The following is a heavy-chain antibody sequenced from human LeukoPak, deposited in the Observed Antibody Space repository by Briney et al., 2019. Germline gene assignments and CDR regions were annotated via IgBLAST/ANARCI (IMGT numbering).Heavy chain of an antibody. CDR3: ARAIAVVVVAAKSGAFDI. V-gene: IGHV3-7*01. CDR1: GFTFSNYW. D-gene: IGHD2-15*01. J-gene: IGHJ3*02. CDR2: IKQDGGEK. Sequence: GGSLRLSCAASGFTFSNYWMNWVRQAPGKGLEWVANIKQDGGEKSYVDSVKGRFTISRDNAKNSLYLQMNSLRAEDTAVYYCARAIAVVVVAAKSGAFDIWGQGTMVTVSS.